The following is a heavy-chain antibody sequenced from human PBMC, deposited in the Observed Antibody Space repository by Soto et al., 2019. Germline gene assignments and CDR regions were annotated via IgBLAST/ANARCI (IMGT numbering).Heavy chain of an antibody. CDR3: ARDGAPHYYGSGSYYKADY. CDR2: ISAYNGNT. J-gene: IGHJ4*02. V-gene: IGHV1-18*01. CDR1: GYTFTSYG. D-gene: IGHD3-10*01. Sequence: QVQLVQSGAEVKKPGASVKVSCKASGYTFTSYGISWVRQAPGQGLEWMGWISAYNGNTNYAQKLQGRVTMTTDTXXSXAXXELRSLRSDDTAVYYCARDGAPHYYGSGSYYKADYWGQGTLVTVSS.